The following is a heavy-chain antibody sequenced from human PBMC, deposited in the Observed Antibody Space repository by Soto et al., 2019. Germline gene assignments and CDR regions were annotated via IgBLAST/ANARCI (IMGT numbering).Heavy chain of an antibody. J-gene: IGHJ4*02. Sequence: QVQLQESGPGLVKPPQTLSLTCTVSGASIRSGGFYWSWIRQHPEKGLEWIGYFYYSGNAYYNPSLRSRRTISGDASKNQFSLNLSSVTAADTAVYFCARAMGAVNYFDYWGQGILVTVSS. CDR1: GASIRSGGFY. V-gene: IGHV4-31*03. D-gene: IGHD3-10*01. CDR3: ARAMGAVNYFDY. CDR2: FYYSGNA.